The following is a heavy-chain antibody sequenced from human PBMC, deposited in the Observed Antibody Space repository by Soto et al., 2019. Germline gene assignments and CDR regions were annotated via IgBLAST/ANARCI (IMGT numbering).Heavy chain of an antibody. D-gene: IGHD2-21*01. J-gene: IGHJ4*02. CDR1: GDSISSNGHH. CDR3: ARLRGLGVVSPYFDY. V-gene: IGHV4-39*01. Sequence: QLQLQESGPGVVKPSETLSLTCIVSGDSISSNGHHWGWIRQPPGKGLEWIGSTSYSGNTHYNPSLQSRVTISIDTSKNQLSLKLTSVTAADTAVYYCARLRGLGVVSPYFDYWGQGALVTVSS. CDR2: TSYSGNT.